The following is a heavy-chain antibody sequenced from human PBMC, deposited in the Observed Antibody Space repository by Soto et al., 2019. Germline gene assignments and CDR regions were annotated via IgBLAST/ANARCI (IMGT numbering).Heavy chain of an antibody. V-gene: IGHV3-11*01. Sequence: GGSLRLSCAASGFTFSDYYMSWIRQAPGKGLEWVSYISSSGSTIYYADSVKGRFTISRDNAKNSLYLQMNSLRAEDTAVYYCARVLHNDVAVAGSKGILFDYWGQGTLVTVSS. CDR3: ARVLHNDVAVAGSKGILFDY. CDR1: GFTFSDYY. CDR2: ISSSGSTI. D-gene: IGHD6-19*01. J-gene: IGHJ4*02.